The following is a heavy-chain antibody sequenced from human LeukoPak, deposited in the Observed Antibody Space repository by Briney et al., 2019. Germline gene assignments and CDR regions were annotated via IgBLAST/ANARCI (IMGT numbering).Heavy chain of an antibody. Sequence: SETLSLTCTVSGGSISSYHWSWIRQPPGKGLEWIGHIYYTGSTNYNPSLKSRVTISLDTSKNQFSLQPSSLTAADTAVYYCTRSLGVVIHGGMVFWGQGTTVTVSS. J-gene: IGHJ6*02. V-gene: IGHV4-59*01. CDR3: TRSLGVVIHGGMVF. CDR1: GGSISSYH. D-gene: IGHD3-3*01. CDR2: IYYTGST.